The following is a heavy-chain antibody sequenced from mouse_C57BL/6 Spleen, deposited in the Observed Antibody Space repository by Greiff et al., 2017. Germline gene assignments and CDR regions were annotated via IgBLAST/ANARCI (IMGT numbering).Heavy chain of an antibody. CDR2: INPSNGGT. D-gene: IGHD2-4*01. V-gene: IGHV1-53*01. Sequence: QVQLKQPGTELVKPGASAKLSCKASGYTFTSYWMHWVKQRPGQGLEWIGNINPSNGGTNYNEKFKSKATLTVDKSSSTAYMQLSSLTSEDSAVYYCARSGNYDFPFAYWGQGTLVTVSA. CDR3: ARSGNYDFPFAY. J-gene: IGHJ3*01. CDR1: GYTFTSYW.